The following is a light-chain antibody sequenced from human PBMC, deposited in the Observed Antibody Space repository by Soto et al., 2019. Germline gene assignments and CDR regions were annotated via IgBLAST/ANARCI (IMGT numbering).Light chain of an antibody. CDR3: QQANSFPLT. J-gene: IGKJ4*01. V-gene: IGKV1-12*01. CDR2: AAS. CDR1: QGIRSW. Sequence: DIQMTQSPSSVSASVGDRVTITCRASQGIRSWLAWYQQKTGKAPKLLIYAASSLQSGVPSTFSGSGSGTDFTLTISSLQPEDFATYYCQQANSFPLTFGGGTKVEIK.